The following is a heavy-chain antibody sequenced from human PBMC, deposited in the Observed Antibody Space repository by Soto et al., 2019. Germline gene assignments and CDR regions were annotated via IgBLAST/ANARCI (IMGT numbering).Heavy chain of an antibody. J-gene: IGHJ5*02. CDR1: GYSISSGYY. Sequence: PSETLSLTCAVSGYSISSGYYWGWIRQPPGKGLEWIGSIYHSGSTYYNPSLKSRVTISVDTSKNQFSLKLSSVTAADTAVYYCASVMAGGGSPDNWFDPWGQGTLVT. CDR2: IYHSGST. V-gene: IGHV4-38-2*01. CDR3: ASVMAGGGSPDNWFDP. D-gene: IGHD2-15*01.